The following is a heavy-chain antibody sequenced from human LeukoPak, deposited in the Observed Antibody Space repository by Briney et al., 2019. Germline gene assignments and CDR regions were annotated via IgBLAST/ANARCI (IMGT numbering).Heavy chain of an antibody. CDR1: GFTFSSYS. D-gene: IGHD1-26*01. CDR3: ARGRYSGSYLLDY. J-gene: IGHJ4*02. V-gene: IGHV3-21*01. Sequence: SGGSLRLSCAASGFTFSSYSMSWVRQGPGKGLEWVSSISSSSTYKYYAGSVKGRSTISRDNAKNSLYLQMNSLRAEDTALYYCARGRYSGSYLLDYWGQGTLVTVSS. CDR2: ISSSSTYK.